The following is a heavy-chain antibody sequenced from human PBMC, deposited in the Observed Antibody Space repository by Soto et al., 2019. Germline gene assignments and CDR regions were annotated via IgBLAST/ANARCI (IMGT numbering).Heavy chain of an antibody. CDR2: ISVYNGNT. J-gene: IGHJ4*02. CDR3: ARAGQYYDASGYAD. Sequence: QVKLVQSGTEVKKPGASIKVSCKASGYSFVTSGMTWVRQAPGQGLEWMGWISVYNGNTNYDQKLQDRVTMTTDTSTNTAYLEVRNLRSDDTGVYYCARAGQYYDASGYADWGQGTLVTVSS. CDR1: GYSFVTSG. V-gene: IGHV1-18*01. D-gene: IGHD3-22*01.